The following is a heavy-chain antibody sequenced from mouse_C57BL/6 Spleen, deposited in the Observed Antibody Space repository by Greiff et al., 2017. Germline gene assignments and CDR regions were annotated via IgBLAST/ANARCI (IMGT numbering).Heavy chain of an antibody. V-gene: IGHV1-4*01. CDR3: AREAITTVVGYFDY. D-gene: IGHD1-1*01. CDR2: INPSSGYT. J-gene: IGHJ2*01. CDR1: GYTFTSYT. Sequence: VQLVESGAELARPGASVKMSCKASGYTFTSYTMHWVKQRPGQGLEWIGYINPSSGYTKYNQKFKDKATLTADKSSSTAYMQLSSLTSEDSAVYYCAREAITTVVGYFDYWGQGTTLTVSS.